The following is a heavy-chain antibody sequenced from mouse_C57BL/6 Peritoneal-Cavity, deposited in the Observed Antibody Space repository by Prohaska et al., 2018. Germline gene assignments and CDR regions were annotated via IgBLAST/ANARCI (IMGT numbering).Heavy chain of an antibody. CDR2: SRLKSDNYGT. CDR3: TAPAWSSDY. Sequence: EVKLEEYGGGLVQPGGSMKLSCVASGFTFSNYWMNWVRQSAGRGVEWGAESRLKSDNYGTHYAECVKGRFTISRDDDESSVYRQMNNLRAEDTGIYYCTAPAWSSDYWGQGTTLTVSS. V-gene: IGHV6-3*01. D-gene: IGHD1-3*01. J-gene: IGHJ2*01. CDR1: GFTFSNYW.